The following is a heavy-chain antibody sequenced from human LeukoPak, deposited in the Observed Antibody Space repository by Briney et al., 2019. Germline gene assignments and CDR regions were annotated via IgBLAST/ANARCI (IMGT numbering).Heavy chain of an antibody. V-gene: IGHV3-48*01. CDR3: ARDGSSTWYAYKSY. J-gene: IGHJ4*02. CDR1: GFAFSSYS. Sequence: GGSLRLSCAASGFAFSSYSMNWVRQAPGKGLEWVAYISSSSGTIYYADSVKGRFTISRDNAKNSLYLQMNSLRAEDTAVYYCARDGSSTWYAYKSYWGQGTLVTVSS. CDR2: ISSSSGTI. D-gene: IGHD6-13*01.